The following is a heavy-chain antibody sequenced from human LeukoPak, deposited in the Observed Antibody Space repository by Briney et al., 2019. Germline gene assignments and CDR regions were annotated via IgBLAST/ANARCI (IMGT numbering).Heavy chain of an antibody. CDR2: ISHSGST. CDR1: GGAFSGYY. V-gene: IGHV4-34*01. Sequence: SETLSLTCAVYGGAFSGYYWIWIRQPPGKGLEWIGEISHSGSTNYNPSLKSRVTISVDTSKNQFSLKLSSVTAADTAVYYCARGSPFNWNYPPPSTWFDYWGQGTLVTVSS. J-gene: IGHJ4*02. D-gene: IGHD1-7*01. CDR3: ARGSPFNWNYPPPSTWFDY.